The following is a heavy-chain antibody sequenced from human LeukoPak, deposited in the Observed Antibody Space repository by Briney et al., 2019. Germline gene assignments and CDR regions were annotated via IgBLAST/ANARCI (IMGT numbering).Heavy chain of an antibody. D-gene: IGHD3-16*01. Sequence: GGTLRLSCAACGFTFSSYSMNWVRQAQGQELEWFSYISSGSTYIYYEDSGRGRFTISRDNAKNSLNLQMNSMRAEDTAVYYCARQQGGFDPWGQGTLVTVSS. V-gene: IGHV3-21*01. CDR3: ARQQGGFDP. CDR1: GFTFSSYS. CDR2: ISSGSTYI. J-gene: IGHJ5*02.